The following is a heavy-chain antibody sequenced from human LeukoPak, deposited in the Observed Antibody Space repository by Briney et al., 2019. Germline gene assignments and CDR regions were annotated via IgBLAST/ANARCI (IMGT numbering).Heavy chain of an antibody. CDR3: ARGHFGVVLDY. V-gene: IGHV3-21*01. J-gene: IGHJ4*02. Sequence: GGSLRLSCAASGFIFRNHWMSWVRQAPGKGLEWVSSIRGDSTETRHAGSVMGRFTISRDNAKKSLYLQMNSLRAEDTAVYYCARGHFGVVLDYWGQGTLVTVSS. CDR2: IRGDSTET. D-gene: IGHD3-3*01. CDR1: GFIFRNHW.